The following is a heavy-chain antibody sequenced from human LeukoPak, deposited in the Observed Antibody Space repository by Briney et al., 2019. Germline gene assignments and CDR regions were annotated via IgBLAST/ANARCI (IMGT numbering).Heavy chain of an antibody. V-gene: IGHV1-18*01. CDR1: GYTFTSYG. CDR3: ARVLGIAARPLYYYYYMDV. CDR2: ISAYNGNT. D-gene: IGHD6-6*01. J-gene: IGHJ6*03. Sequence: EASVKVSCKASGYTFTSYGISWVRQAPGQGLEWMGWISAYNGNTNYAQKLQGRVTMTTDTSTSTAYMELRSLRSDDTAVYYCARVLGIAARPLYYYYYMDVWGKGTTVTVSS.